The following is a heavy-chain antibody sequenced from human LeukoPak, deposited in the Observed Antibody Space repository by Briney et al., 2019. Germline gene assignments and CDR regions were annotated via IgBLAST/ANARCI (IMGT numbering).Heavy chain of an antibody. J-gene: IGHJ4*02. Sequence: RSLRLSCAASGFTFSSYSMNWVRQAPGKGLEWVSSISSSSSYIFYADSVKGRFTISRDNAKNSLFLQMISLRAEDTAVYYCASGITIRDLDYWGQGTLVTVSS. V-gene: IGHV3-21*01. CDR1: GFTFSSYS. CDR3: ASGITIRDLDY. D-gene: IGHD3-10*01. CDR2: ISSSSSYI.